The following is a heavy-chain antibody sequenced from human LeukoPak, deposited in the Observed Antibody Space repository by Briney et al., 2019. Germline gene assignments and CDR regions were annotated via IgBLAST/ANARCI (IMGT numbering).Heavy chain of an antibody. D-gene: IGHD4-17*01. CDR3: ARFMTTVTTSSLWDAFDI. J-gene: IGHJ3*02. CDR1: GGSISSGGYY. CDR2: IYYSGST. V-gene: IGHV4-31*03. Sequence: PSETLSLTCTVSGGSISSGGYYWSWIRQHPGKGLEWIGYIYYSGSTYYNPSLQSRVTISVDTSKNQFSLKLSSVTAADTAVYYCARFMTTVTTSSLWDAFDIWGQGTMVTVSS.